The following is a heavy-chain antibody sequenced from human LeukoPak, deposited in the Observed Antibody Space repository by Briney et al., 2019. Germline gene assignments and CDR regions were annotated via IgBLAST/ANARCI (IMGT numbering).Heavy chain of an antibody. CDR1: GFTVSSNY. J-gene: IGHJ4*02. Sequence: GGSLRLSCAASGFTVSSNYMSWVRQAPGKGLEWVSVIYSGGSTYYADSVKGRFTISRDNSKNTLYLQMNSLRAEDTAVYYCARRGYYDSSGYQDYWGQGTLVTVSS. D-gene: IGHD3-22*01. CDR3: ARRGYYDSSGYQDY. V-gene: IGHV3-66*04. CDR2: IYSGGST.